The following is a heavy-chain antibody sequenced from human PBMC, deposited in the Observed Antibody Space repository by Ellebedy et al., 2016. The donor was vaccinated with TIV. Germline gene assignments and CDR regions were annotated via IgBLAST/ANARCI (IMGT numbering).Heavy chain of an antibody. D-gene: IGHD6-19*01. CDR2: IEHDGTER. Sequence: GGSLRLSXTVSGLTFANYRMTWVRQSPGGGLEWVANIEHDGTERYYADSVKGRFIISRDNAKSSLYLQMNRLRNEDTAMYHCALLAVAARFDYWGQGVLVTVSA. CDR3: ALLAVAARFDY. J-gene: IGHJ4*02. CDR1: GLTFANYR. V-gene: IGHV3-7*01.